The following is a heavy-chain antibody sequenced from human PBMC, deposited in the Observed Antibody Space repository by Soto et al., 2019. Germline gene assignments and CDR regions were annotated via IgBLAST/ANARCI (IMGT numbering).Heavy chain of an antibody. CDR3: ARQSHYSSGYSFDY. V-gene: IGHV3-64*01. CDR2: ISSNGGYT. D-gene: IGHD3-22*01. CDR1: GFTFSTYS. J-gene: IGHJ4*02. Sequence: EVPLVESGGGLVQPGGSLRLSCAASGFTFSTYSMHWVRQAPGKGLEYVSAISSNGGYTYYANSVKGRFTISRDNSXDYLYLQMDSLRAEELAVYYCARQSHYSSGYSFDYWGQGTLVTVSS.